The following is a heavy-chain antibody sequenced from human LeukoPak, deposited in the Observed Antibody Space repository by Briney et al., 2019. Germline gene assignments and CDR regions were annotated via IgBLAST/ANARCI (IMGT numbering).Heavy chain of an antibody. D-gene: IGHD1-26*01. J-gene: IGHJ5*02. Sequence: ASVKVSCKASGYTFTGYYMHWGRQAPGQGLEWMGWINPNSGGTNYAQKFQGRVTMTRDTSISTAYMELSRLRSDDTAVYYCARDDSGTASFDPWGQGTLVTVSS. V-gene: IGHV1-2*02. CDR3: ARDDSGTASFDP. CDR1: GYTFTGYY. CDR2: INPNSGGT.